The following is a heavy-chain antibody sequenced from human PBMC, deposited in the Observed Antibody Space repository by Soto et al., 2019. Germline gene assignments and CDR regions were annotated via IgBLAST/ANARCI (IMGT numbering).Heavy chain of an antibody. Sequence: QVQLQESGPGLVKPSETLSLTCTVSGGSVSSGSYYWSWIRQPPGKGLEWIGYIYYSGSTNYNPSLKRRVPIPVDTSKNQFSLKLSPVPAADTAVYYCARDSSQPHPLNSYAGPGAFPLWGQGTMVTVSS. V-gene: IGHV4-61*01. CDR3: ARDSSQPHPLNSYAGPGAFPL. D-gene: IGHD2-15*01. CDR1: GGSVSSGSYY. CDR2: IYYSGST. J-gene: IGHJ3*01.